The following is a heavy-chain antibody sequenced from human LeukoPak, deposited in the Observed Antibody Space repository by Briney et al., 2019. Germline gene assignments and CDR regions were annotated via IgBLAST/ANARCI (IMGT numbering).Heavy chain of an antibody. CDR1: GYTFTSYG. CDR3: ARVPLAYCGGDCLRPVGVYYYYYMDV. Sequence: ASVKVSCKASGYTFTSYGISWVRQAPGQGLEWMGWISACNGNTNYAQKLQGRVTMTTDTSTSTAYMELRSLRSDDTAVYYCARVPLAYCGGDCLRPVGVYYYYYMDVWGKGTTVTVSS. J-gene: IGHJ6*03. CDR2: ISACNGNT. V-gene: IGHV1-18*01. D-gene: IGHD2-21*02.